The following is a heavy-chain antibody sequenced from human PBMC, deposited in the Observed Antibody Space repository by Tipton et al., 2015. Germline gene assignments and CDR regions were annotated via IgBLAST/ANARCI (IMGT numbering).Heavy chain of an antibody. Sequence: TLSLTCTVSGDSIISNRYYWGWIRQPPGKGLEWIGEIHHGGSTYYNPSLKSRVTIFVDTSKNQFSLNLSSVTAADTAVYYCARSTPVVSDFDYWGQGTLVTVSS. D-gene: IGHD4-23*01. CDR2: IHHGGST. J-gene: IGHJ4*02. CDR1: GDSIISNRYY. CDR3: ARSTPVVSDFDY. V-gene: IGHV4-39*01.